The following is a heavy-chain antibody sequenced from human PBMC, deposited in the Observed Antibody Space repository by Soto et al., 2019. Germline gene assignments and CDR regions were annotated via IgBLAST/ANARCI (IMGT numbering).Heavy chain of an antibody. CDR2: ISGSGGST. Sequence: EVQLLESWGGLVQPGGSLRLSCAASGFTFSSYAMSWVRQAPGKGLEWVSAISGSGGSTYYADSVKGRFTISRDNSKNTLYLQMNSLRAEDTAVYYCAAHEDTAMAFDYWGQGTLVTVSS. J-gene: IGHJ4*02. D-gene: IGHD5-18*01. CDR3: AAHEDTAMAFDY. V-gene: IGHV3-23*01. CDR1: GFTFSSYA.